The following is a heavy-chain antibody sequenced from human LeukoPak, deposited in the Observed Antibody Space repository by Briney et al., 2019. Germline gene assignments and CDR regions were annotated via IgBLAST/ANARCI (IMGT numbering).Heavy chain of an antibody. CDR1: GYSISSGYY. Sequence: SETLSLTCAVSGYSISSGYYWGWIRQPPGKGLEWIGGIYHSGSTYYNPSLKSRVTISVDTYKNQFSLKLSSVAAADPAVYYCARQYSGSYGYYYYYYMDVWGKGTTVTVSS. D-gene: IGHD1-26*01. V-gene: IGHV4-38-2*01. J-gene: IGHJ6*03. CDR3: ARQYSGSYGYYYYYYMDV. CDR2: IYHSGST.